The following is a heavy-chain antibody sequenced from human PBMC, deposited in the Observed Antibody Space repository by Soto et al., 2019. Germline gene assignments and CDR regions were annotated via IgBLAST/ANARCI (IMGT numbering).Heavy chain of an antibody. D-gene: IGHD5-18*01. CDR2: IWYDGSNK. CDR3: ARDHHTAMVQDV. V-gene: IGHV3-33*01. J-gene: IGHJ6*02. Sequence: GGSLRLSCAASGFTFSSYGMHWVRQAPGKGLEWVAVIWYDGSNKYYTDSVKGRFTISRDNSKSTLYLQMNSLRAEDTAVYYCARDHHTAMVQDVWGQGTTVTVSS. CDR1: GFTFSSYG.